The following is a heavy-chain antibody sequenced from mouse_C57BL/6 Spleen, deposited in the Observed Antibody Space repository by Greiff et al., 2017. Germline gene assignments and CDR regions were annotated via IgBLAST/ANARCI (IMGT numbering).Heavy chain of an antibody. Sequence: EVKLVESGGGLVKPGGSLKLSCAASGFTFSSYTMSWVRQTPEKRLEWVATISGGGGNTYYPDSVKGRFTISRDNAKNPLYLQMSSLRSEDTALYYCARHEGIITVVEYFDVWGTGTTVTVSS. CDR2: ISGGGGNT. V-gene: IGHV5-9*01. CDR3: ARHEGIITVVEYFDV. CDR1: GFTFSSYT. J-gene: IGHJ1*03. D-gene: IGHD1-1*01.